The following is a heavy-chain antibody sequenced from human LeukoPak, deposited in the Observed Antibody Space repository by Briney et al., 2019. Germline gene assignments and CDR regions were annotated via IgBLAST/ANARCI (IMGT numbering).Heavy chain of an antibody. CDR3: ARGVVPAAMRVADY. CDR2: INPNSGGT. V-gene: IGHV1-2*02. J-gene: IGHJ4*02. CDR1: GYTFTGYY. D-gene: IGHD2-2*01. Sequence: ASVKVSCKASGYTFTGYYMHWVRQAPGQGLEWMGWINPNSGGTNYTQKFQGRVTMTRDTSISTAYMELSRLRSDDTAVYYCARGVVPAAMRVADYWGQGTLVTVSS.